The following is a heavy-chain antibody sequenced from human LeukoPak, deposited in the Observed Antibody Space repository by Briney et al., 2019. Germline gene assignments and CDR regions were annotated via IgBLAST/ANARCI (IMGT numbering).Heavy chain of an antibody. CDR2: ISGSGGSI. CDR1: GFTFNNYA. CDR3: AKDPDFDGYFDY. Sequence: PWGSLRLSCAASGFTFNNYAMSWVRQAPGKGLEWVSAISGSGGSIYYADPVKGRFTISRDNSKSTLYLQMNSLRAEDTAVYYCAKDPDFDGYFDYWGQGTLVTVSS. D-gene: IGHD5-24*01. V-gene: IGHV3-23*01. J-gene: IGHJ4*02.